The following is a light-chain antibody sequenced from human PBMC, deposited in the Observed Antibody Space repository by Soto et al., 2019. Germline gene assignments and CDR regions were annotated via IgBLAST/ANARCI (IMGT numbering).Light chain of an antibody. CDR2: GSS. Sequence: IVLTQSPATLSVSPGEGVTLSCRASQNVGTNLAWYQLKPGLAPRLLIYGSSTRATGIPATFSGSGSGTEFTLTISSLQSEDSAVYYCQQYNNWGLSFGGGTKGELK. V-gene: IGKV3D-15*01. J-gene: IGKJ4*01. CDR3: QQYNNWGLS. CDR1: QNVGTN.